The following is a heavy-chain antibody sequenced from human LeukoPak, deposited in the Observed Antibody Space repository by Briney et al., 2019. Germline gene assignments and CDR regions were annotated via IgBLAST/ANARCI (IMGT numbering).Heavy chain of an antibody. J-gene: IGHJ4*02. CDR1: GFTFSSYA. CDR3: AKGAYYYDSSGYYYYFDY. V-gene: IGHV3-23*01. D-gene: IGHD3-22*01. Sequence: GGSLRLSCAASGFTFSSYAMSWVRQAPGKGLEWVSAISGSGGSTYYADSVKGRFTISRDNSKNTLYLKMNSLRAEDTAVYYCAKGAYYYDSSGYYYYFDYWGQGTLVTVSS. CDR2: ISGSGGST.